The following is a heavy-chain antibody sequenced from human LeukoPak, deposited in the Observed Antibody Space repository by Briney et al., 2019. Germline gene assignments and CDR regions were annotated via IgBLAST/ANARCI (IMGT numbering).Heavy chain of an antibody. J-gene: IGHJ5*02. CDR1: GFTFSDYY. CDR3: SRGTYPYSSDT. D-gene: IGHD3-10*01. V-gene: IGHV3-74*01. Sequence: GGSLILSCAASGFTFSDYYMHWVRQAPGKGLLWISHINGDGSRTGYADSVKGRFTISRDNAKNILYLQMNSLRAEDTAVYYCSRGTYPYSSDTWGQGALVTVSS. CDR2: INGDGSRT.